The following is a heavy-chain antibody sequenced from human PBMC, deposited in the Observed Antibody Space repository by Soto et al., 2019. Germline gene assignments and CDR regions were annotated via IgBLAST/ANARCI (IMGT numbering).Heavy chain of an antibody. D-gene: IGHD6-13*01. V-gene: IGHV1-24*01. CDR1: GYTLTELS. Sequence: ASVKVSCKVSGYTLTELSMHWVRQAPGKGLEWMGGFDPEDGETIYAQKFQGRVTMTEDTSTDTAYMELSSLRSEDTAVYYCARDRLRIAAAGTGWRGVWFDPWGQGTLVTVSS. J-gene: IGHJ5*02. CDR2: FDPEDGET. CDR3: ARDRLRIAAAGTGWRGVWFDP.